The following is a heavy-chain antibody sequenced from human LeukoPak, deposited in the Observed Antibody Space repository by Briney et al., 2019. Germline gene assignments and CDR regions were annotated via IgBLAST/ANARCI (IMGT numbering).Heavy chain of an antibody. D-gene: IGHD3-10*01. CDR1: GFTFSSYS. J-gene: IGHJ6*03. CDR2: ISSSSSYI. V-gene: IGHV3-21*01. Sequence: GGSLRLSCAASGFTFSSYSMNWVRQAPGKGLEWVSSISSSSSYIYYADSVKGRFTISRDNAKNSLYLQMNSLRAEDTAVYYCARAQGVGITMVRGNYYMDVWGKGTTVTVSS. CDR3: ARAQGVGITMVRGNYYMDV.